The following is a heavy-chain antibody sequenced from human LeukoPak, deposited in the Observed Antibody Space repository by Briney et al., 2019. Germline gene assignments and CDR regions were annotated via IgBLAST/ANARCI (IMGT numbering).Heavy chain of an antibody. CDR2: IKQDGSEQ. Sequence: GGSLRLSCAASGFTFTRYWMAWVRQAPGKGLEWVANIKQDGSEQCHVDSVRGRFTMSRDNTNNIVFLQMDSLRVEDTAVYYCARVSRSGYYGEYWGQGTTVTVSS. CDR1: GFTFTRYW. CDR3: ARVSRSGYYGEY. J-gene: IGHJ4*02. V-gene: IGHV3-7*01. D-gene: IGHD3-3*01.